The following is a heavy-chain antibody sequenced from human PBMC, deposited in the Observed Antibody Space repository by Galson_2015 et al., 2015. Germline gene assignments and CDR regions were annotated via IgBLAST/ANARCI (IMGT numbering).Heavy chain of an antibody. Sequence: TLSLTCTVSGASISSGTNFWTWIRQRPGKGLEWIGYMYYSGSTYYNPYLRSRATMALDTSNSLVSLKLYSVTAADTAVYYCARTCDGCSCFDFWGQGTLVTVSS. CDR1: GASISSGTNF. CDR2: MYYSGST. D-gene: IGHD2-21*01. V-gene: IGHV4-31*03. J-gene: IGHJ4*02. CDR3: ARTCDGCSCFDF.